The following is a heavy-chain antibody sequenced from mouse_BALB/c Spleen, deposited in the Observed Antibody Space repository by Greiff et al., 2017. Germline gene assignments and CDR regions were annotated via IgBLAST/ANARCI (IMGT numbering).Heavy chain of an antibody. J-gene: IGHJ4*01. V-gene: IGHV3-2*02. Sequence: EVKLVESGPGLVKPSQSLSLTCTVTGYSITSDYAWNWIRQFPGNKLEWIGYISYSGSTSYNPSLKSRISITRDTSKNQFFLQLNTLTTEDTATYYCARKDRTYAMDYWGQGTSVTVSS. CDR3: ARKDRTYAMDY. CDR1: GYSITSDYA. D-gene: IGHD2-14*01. CDR2: ISYSGST.